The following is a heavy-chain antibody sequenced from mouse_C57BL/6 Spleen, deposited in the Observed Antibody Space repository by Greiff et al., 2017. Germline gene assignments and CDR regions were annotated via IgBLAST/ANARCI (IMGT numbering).Heavy chain of an antibody. CDR1: GFTFSSYG. CDR3: ARESPTAQARAMDY. Sequence: EVNVVESGGDLVKPGGSLKLSCAASGFTFSSYGMSWVRQTPDKRLEWVATISSGGSYTYYPDSVKGRFTISRDNAKNTLYLQMSSLKSEDTAMYYCARESPTAQARAMDYWGQGTSVTVSS. V-gene: IGHV5-6*01. CDR2: ISSGGSYT. J-gene: IGHJ4*01. D-gene: IGHD3-2*02.